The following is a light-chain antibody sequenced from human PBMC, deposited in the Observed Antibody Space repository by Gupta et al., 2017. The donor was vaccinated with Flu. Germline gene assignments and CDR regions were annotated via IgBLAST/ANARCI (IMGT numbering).Light chain of an antibody. CDR2: DVT. Sequence: SALTQPRPVSGSLGQSVTISCTGSTSDIGAYDYVSWFQQHPGKAPKLIIYDVTKRSSGVPARFSGSKSANTASLTISARQAEEEADYHCCSFAGSDTLVFGGGTKLTVL. J-gene: IGLJ2*01. CDR3: CSFAGSDTLV. V-gene: IGLV2-11*01. CDR1: TSDIGAYDY.